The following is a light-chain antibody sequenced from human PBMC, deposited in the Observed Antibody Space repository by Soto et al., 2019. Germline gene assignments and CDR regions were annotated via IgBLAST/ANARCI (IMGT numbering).Light chain of an antibody. Sequence: QLVLTQPPSASGTPGQRITISCSGSSSNIASNYVYWYQQLPGMAPKFLIYMNNQRPSGVPDRFSGSKSGPSASLAISGLRSEDEADYYCAAWDDSLSGYVFGTGTKLTVL. V-gene: IGLV1-47*01. CDR1: SSNIASNY. CDR3: AAWDDSLSGYV. J-gene: IGLJ1*01. CDR2: MNN.